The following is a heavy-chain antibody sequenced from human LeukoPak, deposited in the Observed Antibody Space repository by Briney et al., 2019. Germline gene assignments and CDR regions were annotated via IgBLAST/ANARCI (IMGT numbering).Heavy chain of an antibody. CDR2: IKPDGTTK. D-gene: IGHD6-13*01. CDR3: ARSIPYGTTWYGRSDY. V-gene: IGHV3-7*03. J-gene: IGHJ4*02. CDR1: GFPFSSYS. Sequence: GGSLRLSCAASGFPFSSYSMTWVRQAPGKGLEWVANIKPDGTTKFYVDSVKGRFTISRDNALNSLYLRMNSLRAEDTAIYYCARSIPYGTTWYGRSDYWGQGTLVTVSS.